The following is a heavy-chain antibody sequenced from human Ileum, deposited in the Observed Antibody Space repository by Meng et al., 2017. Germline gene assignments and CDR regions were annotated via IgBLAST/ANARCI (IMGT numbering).Heavy chain of an antibody. Sequence: QGSGPGLVRPSEPLSLSAPVSGGSVTTYYWSWIRQPAGRGLEWIGRIYTRGTTYYNPSLSSRVTMSVDTSKNQFSLRLNSVTAADAAVYYCARADGSRYFDLWGRGTLVTVSS. D-gene: IGHD3-10*01. CDR3: ARADGSRYFDL. CDR2: IYTRGTT. CDR1: GGSVTTYY. V-gene: IGHV4-4*07. J-gene: IGHJ2*01.